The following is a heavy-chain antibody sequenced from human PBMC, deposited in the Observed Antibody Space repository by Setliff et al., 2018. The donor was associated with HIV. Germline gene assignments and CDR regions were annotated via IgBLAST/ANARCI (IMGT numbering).Heavy chain of an antibody. D-gene: IGHD3-22*01. CDR2: IYYTGST. J-gene: IGHJ5*02. CDR3: ARVPKSGSSRWFDP. Sequence: PSETLSLTCTVSGGSIISYYWSWIRQPPGKGLEWIGYIYYTGSTNYSPSLKSRVTISVDTSKNQFSLKLSSVTAAATAVYYCARVPKSGSSRWFDPWGQGTLVTVSS. CDR1: GGSIISYY. V-gene: IGHV4-59*01.